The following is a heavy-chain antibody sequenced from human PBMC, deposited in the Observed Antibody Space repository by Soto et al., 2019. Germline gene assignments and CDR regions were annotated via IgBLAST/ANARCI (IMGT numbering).Heavy chain of an antibody. V-gene: IGHV3-7*03. Sequence: GGSLRLSCAASGFTFSSYWMSWVRQAPGKGLVWVSNIKQDGSEKYYVDSVKGRFTISRDNAKNSLYLQMNSLRAEDTAVYYCARGSVGWAYYYYGMDVWGQGTTVTVSS. J-gene: IGHJ6*02. D-gene: IGHD1-26*01. CDR3: ARGSVGWAYYYYGMDV. CDR1: GFTFSSYW. CDR2: IKQDGSEK.